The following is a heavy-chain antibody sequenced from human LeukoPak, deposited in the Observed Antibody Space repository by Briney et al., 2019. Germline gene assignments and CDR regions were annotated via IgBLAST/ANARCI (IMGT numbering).Heavy chain of an antibody. D-gene: IGHD2-15*01. Sequence: GGSLGLSCAASGFTLSNAWMSWVRQAPGKGLEWVGRIKSKTDGGTTDYAAPVKDRFTISRDDSKNTLYLQMNSLKTEDTAVYYCTTGRLGYCSGGSCYSGARAGFDYWGQGTLVTVSS. V-gene: IGHV3-15*01. J-gene: IGHJ4*02. CDR3: TTGRLGYCSGGSCYSGARAGFDY. CDR1: GFTLSNAW. CDR2: IKSKTDGGTT.